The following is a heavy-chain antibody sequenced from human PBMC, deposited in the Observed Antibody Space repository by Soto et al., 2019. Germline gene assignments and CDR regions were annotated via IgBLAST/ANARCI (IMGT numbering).Heavy chain of an antibody. CDR1: SVSISSDGCS. CDR3: ARVRSEFDTSGPVDY. J-gene: IGHJ4*02. Sequence: SETLSLTCAVSSVSISSDGCSWNWMGQRPGRGLEWIGYIYFGGSTYYNPSLQSRVTMSVDRSRNQFSLKLNSVTAADTAVYYCARVRSEFDTSGPVDYSGQGTLVTVSS. D-gene: IGHD3-22*01. V-gene: IGHV4-30-2*01. CDR2: IYFGGST.